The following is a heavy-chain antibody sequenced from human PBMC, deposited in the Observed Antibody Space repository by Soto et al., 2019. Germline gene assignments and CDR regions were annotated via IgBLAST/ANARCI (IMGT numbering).Heavy chain of an antibody. J-gene: IGHJ2*01. CDR2: ISSSSSYI. D-gene: IGHD5-12*01. CDR3: ARDQGGYSGGRISRDWYFDL. CDR1: GFTFSSYG. Sequence: EVQLVESGGGLVKPGGSLRLSCAASGFTFSSYGMNWVRQAPGKGLEWVSSISSSSSYIYYADSVKGRFTISRDNAKNSLYLQMNSLRAEDTAVYYCARDQGGYSGGRISRDWYFDLWGRGTLVTVSS. V-gene: IGHV3-21*01.